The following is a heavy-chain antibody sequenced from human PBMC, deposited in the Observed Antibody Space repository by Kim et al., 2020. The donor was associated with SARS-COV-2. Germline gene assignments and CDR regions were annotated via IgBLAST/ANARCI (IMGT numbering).Heavy chain of an antibody. V-gene: IGHV6-1*01. J-gene: IGHJ4*02. Sequence: VSVKSRITINPDTYKNQFSLQLNSVTPEDTAVYYCARAGGGAAAGTFDYWGQGTLVTVSS. CDR3: ARAGGGAAAGTFDY. D-gene: IGHD6-13*01.